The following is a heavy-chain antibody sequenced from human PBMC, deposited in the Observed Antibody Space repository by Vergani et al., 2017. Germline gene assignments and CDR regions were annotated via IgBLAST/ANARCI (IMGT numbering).Heavy chain of an antibody. J-gene: IGHJ4*02. V-gene: IGHV4-4*02. D-gene: IGHD1-26*01. Sequence: QVQLQESGPGLVKPSGTLSLTCAVSGGSISSSNWWSWVRQPPGKGLEWIGYIYYSGSTNYNPSLKSRVTISVDTSKNQFSLKLSSVTAADTAVYYCARTTRYFDYWGQGTLVTVSS. CDR1: GGSISSSNW. CDR2: IYYSGST. CDR3: ARTTRYFDY.